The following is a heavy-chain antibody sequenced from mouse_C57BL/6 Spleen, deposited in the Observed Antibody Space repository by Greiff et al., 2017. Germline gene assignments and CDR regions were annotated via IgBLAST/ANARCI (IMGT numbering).Heavy chain of an antibody. J-gene: IGHJ4*01. CDR1: GYTFTSYW. CDR2: IHPSDSDT. CDR3: AIDYGSSDSYYYAMDY. V-gene: IGHV1-74*01. D-gene: IGHD1-1*01. Sequence: QVQLQQPGAELVKPGASVKVSCKASGYTFTSYWMHWVKQRPGQGLEWIGRIHPSDSDTNYNQKFKGKATLTVDKSSSTAYMQLSSLTSEDSAVYYCAIDYGSSDSYYYAMDYWGQGTSVTVSS.